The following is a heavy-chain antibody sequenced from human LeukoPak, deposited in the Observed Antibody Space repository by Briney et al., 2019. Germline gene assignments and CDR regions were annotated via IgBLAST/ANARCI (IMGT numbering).Heavy chain of an antibody. CDR1: GFTFSSYG. D-gene: IGHD3-9*01. V-gene: IGHV3-23*01. CDR3: ARRVIYYDILTGYYRPLVYMDV. CDR2: ISGSGGST. J-gene: IGHJ6*03. Sequence: GGTLRLSCAASGFTFSSYGMSWVRQAPGKGLEWVSAISGSGGSTYYADSVKGRFTISRDNAKNSLYLQMNSLRAEDTAVYYCARRVIYYDILTGYYRPLVYMDVWGKGTTVTVSS.